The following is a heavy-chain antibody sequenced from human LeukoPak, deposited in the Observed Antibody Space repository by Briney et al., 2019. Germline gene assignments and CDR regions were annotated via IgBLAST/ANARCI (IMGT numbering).Heavy chain of an antibody. D-gene: IGHD6-19*01. CDR2: ITWNSDRSI. CDR1: GFSFDEYA. CDR3: AKAVIPQHSSGWSTFTN. Sequence: GGSLRLSCAASGFSFDEYALHWVRQAPGKGLEWVSGITWNSDRSIGYADAVKGRFTISRDNAKKSLYLQMNSLRAEDTAVYYCAKAVIPQHSSGWSTFTNWGQGTLVTVSS. V-gene: IGHV3-9*01. J-gene: IGHJ4*02.